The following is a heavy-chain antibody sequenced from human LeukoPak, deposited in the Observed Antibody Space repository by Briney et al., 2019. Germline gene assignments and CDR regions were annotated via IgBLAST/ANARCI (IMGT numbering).Heavy chain of an antibody. D-gene: IGHD3-22*01. CDR2: IYTSGST. CDR1: GGSISSYY. CDR3: ARSASTYYYDTGTDY. Sequence: SETLSLTCTVSGGSISSYYWSWLRQPAGKGLEWIGRIYTSGSTNYNPSLKSRVTMSVDTSKNQFSLKLSSVTAADTAVYYCARSASTYYYDTGTDYWGQGTLVTVSS. J-gene: IGHJ4*02. V-gene: IGHV4-4*07.